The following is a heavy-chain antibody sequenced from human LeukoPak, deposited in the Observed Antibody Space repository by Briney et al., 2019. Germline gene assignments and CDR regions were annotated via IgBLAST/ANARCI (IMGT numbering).Heavy chain of an antibody. CDR1: GYTFTSYD. J-gene: IGHJ4*02. CDR3: ARDRRAAAGFDY. D-gene: IGHD6-13*01. V-gene: IGHV1-8*01. CDR2: MNPNSGNT. Sequence: GASVKVSCKASGYTFTSYDINWVRQATGQGLEWMGWMNPNSGNTGYAQKLQGRVTMTTDTSTSTAYMELRSLRSDDTAVYYCARDRRAAAGFDYWGQGILVTVSS.